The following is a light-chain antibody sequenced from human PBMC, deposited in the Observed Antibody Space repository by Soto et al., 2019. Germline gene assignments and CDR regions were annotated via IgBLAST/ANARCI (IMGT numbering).Light chain of an antibody. CDR2: GAS. V-gene: IGKV3-15*01. Sequence: EIVMTQSPATLSVSPGERATLSCRASQSVSSKLAWYQQKPGQAPRLLIFGASTRATGIPARFSGSGSGTDFTLTISSLQSEDFAVYYCQQYNNWPLTFGGGTKVDI. J-gene: IGKJ4*01. CDR1: QSVSSK. CDR3: QQYNNWPLT.